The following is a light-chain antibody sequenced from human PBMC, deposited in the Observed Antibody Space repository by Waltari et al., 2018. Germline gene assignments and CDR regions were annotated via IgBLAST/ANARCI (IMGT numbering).Light chain of an antibody. CDR1: NSNIGAGYD. J-gene: IGLJ3*02. V-gene: IGLV1-40*01. Sequence: QSVLTQPPSVSGAPGQRVIISCTGSNSNIGAGYDVHWYQQLRGTAPKLLIYETRNRPSGVPDRFSASKSGTSASLAITGLQAEDEADYYCQSYDPSLIAWVFGGGTELTVL. CDR3: QSYDPSLIAWV. CDR2: ETR.